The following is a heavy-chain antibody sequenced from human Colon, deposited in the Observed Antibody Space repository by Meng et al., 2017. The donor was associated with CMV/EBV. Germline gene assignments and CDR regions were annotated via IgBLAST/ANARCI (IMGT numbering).Heavy chain of an antibody. CDR3: ARCSSTSYDFFGVGV. J-gene: IGHJ6*02. V-gene: IGHV3-74*03. Sequence: GESLKISCAASGLTFTNYWMHWVRRVPGKGLVWVSHINSDGSSTTYADSVKGRFTISRDNGKNTVFLQMNSLTAEDAAVYYCARCSSTSYDFFGVGVWGQGTTVTVSS. CDR2: INSDGSST. CDR1: GLTFTNYW. D-gene: IGHD2-2*01.